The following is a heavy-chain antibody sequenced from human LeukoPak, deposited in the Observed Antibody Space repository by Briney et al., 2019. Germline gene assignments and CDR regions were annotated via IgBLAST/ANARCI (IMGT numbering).Heavy chain of an antibody. V-gene: IGHV4-34*01. CDR3: ARGSTFGEVDY. CDR1: GGSFSGYY. D-gene: IGHD3-3*01. J-gene: IGHJ4*02. Sequence: SETLSLTCAVYGGSFSGYYWSWIRQPPGKGLEWIGEINHSGGTNYNPSLKSRITISVDTSKNQFSLKLSSVTAADTAVYYCARGSTFGEVDYRGQETLVTVSS. CDR2: INHSGGT.